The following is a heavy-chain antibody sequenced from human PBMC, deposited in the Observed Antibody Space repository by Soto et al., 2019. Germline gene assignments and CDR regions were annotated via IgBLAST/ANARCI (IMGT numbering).Heavy chain of an antibody. CDR3: ARDTGDYYDSSGTGDY. J-gene: IGHJ4*02. D-gene: IGHD3-22*01. CDR1: GFTFSSYA. Sequence: GGSLRLSCAASGFTFSSYAMHWVRQAPGKGLEWVAVISYDGSNKYYADSVKGRFTISRDNSKNTLYLQMNSLRAEDTAVYYCARDTGDYYDSSGTGDYWGQGTLVTVSS. V-gene: IGHV3-30-3*01. CDR2: ISYDGSNK.